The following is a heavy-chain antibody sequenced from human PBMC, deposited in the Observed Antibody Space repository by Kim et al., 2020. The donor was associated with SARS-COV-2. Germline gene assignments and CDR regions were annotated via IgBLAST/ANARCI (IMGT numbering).Heavy chain of an antibody. J-gene: IGHJ6*02. Sequence: GGSLRLSCAASGFSPNDHAMHWVRQAPGKGLEWVSGIMWNKNGIDYGDSVKGRFITSRDNARNSLYLQMNSLRPEDTALYYCTRDVLAGGADVWGQGTAVSVSS. V-gene: IGHV3-9*02. CDR1: GFSPNDHA. D-gene: IGHD2-21*01. CDR2: IMWNKNGI. CDR3: TRDVLAGGADV.